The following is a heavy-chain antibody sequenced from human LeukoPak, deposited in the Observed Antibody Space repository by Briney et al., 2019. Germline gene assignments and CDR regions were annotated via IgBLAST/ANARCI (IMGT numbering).Heavy chain of an antibody. J-gene: IGHJ4*02. D-gene: IGHD5-12*01. CDR1: GYTFTSYG. V-gene: IGHV1-69*13. CDR2: IITNFGTA. Sequence: GASVKVSCKASGYTFTSYGISWVRQAPGQGLEWMGGIITNFGTANYLEKFQGRVTITADASTSTAYMELSSLRSDDTAVYYCARDRIPFRYSDYYHVFDYWGQGTLVTVSS. CDR3: ARDRIPFRYSDYYHVFDY.